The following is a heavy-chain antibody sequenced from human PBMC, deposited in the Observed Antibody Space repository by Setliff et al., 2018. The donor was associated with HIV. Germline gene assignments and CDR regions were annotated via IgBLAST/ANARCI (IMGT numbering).Heavy chain of an antibody. CDR2: VYHTGST. Sequence: SETLSLTCTVSGGSISSRSYYWGWIRQPPGKGLEWIGSVYHTGSTYYNPSLKSRVTMSVDTSKNQFSLKVKSVTAADTAVYYCARYVSDWFYIDSWGQGTLVTVSS. J-gene: IGHJ4*02. V-gene: IGHV4-39*07. D-gene: IGHD3-9*01. CDR3: ARYVSDWFYIDS. CDR1: GGSISSRSYY.